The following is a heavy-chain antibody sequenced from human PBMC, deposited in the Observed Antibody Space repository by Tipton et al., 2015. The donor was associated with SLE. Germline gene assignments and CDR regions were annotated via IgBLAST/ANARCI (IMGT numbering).Heavy chain of an antibody. CDR2: IYYSGST. D-gene: IGHD3-16*01. Sequence: LRLSCTVSGGSISSSSYYWGWIRQPPGKGLEWIGSIYYSGSTYYNPSLKSRVTISVDTSKNQFSLKLSSVTAADTAVYYCGSWAWGGYFDYWGQGTLVTVSS. J-gene: IGHJ4*02. V-gene: IGHV4-39*07. CDR3: GSWAWGGYFDY. CDR1: GGSISSSSYY.